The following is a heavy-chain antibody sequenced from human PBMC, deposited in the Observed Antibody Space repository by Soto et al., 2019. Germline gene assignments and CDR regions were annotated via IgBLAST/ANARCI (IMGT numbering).Heavy chain of an antibody. J-gene: IGHJ3*02. V-gene: IGHV4-59*01. D-gene: IGHD3-22*01. CDR2: IYHSGST. CDR3: ARELGYYDSSGYYYDAFDI. CDR1: GGSISTYY. Sequence: SETLSLTCTVSGGSISTYYWSWIRQPPGKGLEWIGYIYHSGSTNYNPSLKSRVTISVDTSKNQFSLKLSSVTAADTAVYYCARELGYYDSSGYYYDAFDIWGQGTMVTVSS.